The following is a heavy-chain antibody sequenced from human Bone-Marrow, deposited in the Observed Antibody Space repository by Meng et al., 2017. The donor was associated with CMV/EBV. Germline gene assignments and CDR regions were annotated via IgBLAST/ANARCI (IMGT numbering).Heavy chain of an antibody. Sequence: GGSLRLSCAASGFTFSDYYMSWIRQAPGKGLEWLSYISSSGNTIYYADSVKGRFTISRDNAKKSLYLQMNRLRAEDTAVYYCARDGCSSTSCYYTSYNWFDPWGQGTLVTVSS. J-gene: IGHJ5*02. CDR3: ARDGCSSTSCYYTSYNWFDP. V-gene: IGHV3-11*01. D-gene: IGHD2-2*01. CDR2: ISSSGNTI. CDR1: GFTFSDYY.